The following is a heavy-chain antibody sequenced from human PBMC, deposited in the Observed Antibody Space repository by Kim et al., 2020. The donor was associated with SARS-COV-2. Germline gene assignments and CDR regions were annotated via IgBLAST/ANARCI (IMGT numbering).Heavy chain of an antibody. CDR2: INHSGST. Sequence: SETLSLTCAVYGGSFSGYYWSWIRQPPGKGLEWIGEINHSGSTNYNPSLKSRVTISVDTSKNQFSLKLSSVTAADTAVYYCARGARYDFWSGYYYYYYYMDVWGKGTTVTVSS. V-gene: IGHV4-34*01. D-gene: IGHD3-3*01. J-gene: IGHJ6*03. CDR3: ARGARYDFWSGYYYYYYYMDV. CDR1: GGSFSGYY.